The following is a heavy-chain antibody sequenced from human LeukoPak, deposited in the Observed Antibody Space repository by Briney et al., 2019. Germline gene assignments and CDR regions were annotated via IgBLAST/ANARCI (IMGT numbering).Heavy chain of an antibody. CDR3: ARDLWLTTVTTPLYY. CDR2: ISPYNGNT. CDR1: GYTFTSYG. V-gene: IGHV1-18*01. Sequence: GASVKVSCKASGYTFTSYGISWVRQAPGQGLEWMGWISPYNGNTKYAQKLQGRVTMTTDTSTSTAYMELRSLRSDDTAVYYCARDLWLTTVTTPLYYWGQGTLVTVSS. J-gene: IGHJ4*02. D-gene: IGHD4-11*01.